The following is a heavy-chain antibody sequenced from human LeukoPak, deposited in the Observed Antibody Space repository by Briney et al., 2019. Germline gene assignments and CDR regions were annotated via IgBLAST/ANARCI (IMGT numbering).Heavy chain of an antibody. CDR2: IYHSGFT. CDR3: ARDQRCSRYDGGCDQWYFDL. V-gene: IGHV4-59*01. Sequence: SETLSLTCTVSGGSISGYYWSWLRQPPGKGLERIGYIYHSGFTDYNPSLRSRATISVDTSRNQFSLKLTSATAADTAVYYCARDQRCSRYDGGCDQWYFDLWGRGTLVTVSS. J-gene: IGHJ2*01. D-gene: IGHD5-12*01. CDR1: GGSISGYY.